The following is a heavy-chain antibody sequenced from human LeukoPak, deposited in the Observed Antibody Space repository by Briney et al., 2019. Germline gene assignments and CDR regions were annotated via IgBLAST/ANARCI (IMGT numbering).Heavy chain of an antibody. V-gene: IGHV4-59*08. D-gene: IGHD3-10*01. J-gene: IGHJ4*02. CDR3: VRWDYYGSGSRRLDY. Sequence: SETLSLTCTASGGSLSGYYWNWIRQPPGKGLEWIGYIYYNGSPNYNPSLKSRVTISVDTSKNQFSLTLSSVTAADTAIYYCVRWDYYGSGSRRLDYWGQGTLVTVSS. CDR1: GGSLSGYY. CDR2: IYYNGSP.